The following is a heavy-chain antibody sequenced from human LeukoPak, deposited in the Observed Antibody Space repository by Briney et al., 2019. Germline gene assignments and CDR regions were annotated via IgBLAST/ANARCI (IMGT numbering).Heavy chain of an antibody. Sequence: ASVKVSCKASGYTFTSYGISWVRQAPGQGLEWMGWISAYNGNTNYAQKLQGRVTMTTDTSTSTAYMELRSLRSDDTAVYYCARAIMVRGVMGLSDYWGQGTLVTVSS. V-gene: IGHV1-18*01. D-gene: IGHD3-10*01. J-gene: IGHJ4*02. CDR1: GYTFTSYG. CDR3: ARAIMVRGVMGLSDY. CDR2: ISAYNGNT.